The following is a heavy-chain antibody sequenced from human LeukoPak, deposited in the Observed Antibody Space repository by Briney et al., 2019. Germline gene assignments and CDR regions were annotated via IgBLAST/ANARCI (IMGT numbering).Heavy chain of an antibody. V-gene: IGHV4-28*06. J-gene: IGHJ6*03. CDR3: ARGPSDYYYYYMDV. CDR2: IYYSGST. CDR1: GYSISSSNW. Sequence: SDTLSLTCAVSGYSISSSNWWGWIRQPPGKGLEWIGYIYYSGSTNYNPSLKSRVTMSVDTSKNQFSLKLSSVTALDTAVYYCARGPSDYYYYYMDVWGKGTTVTISS.